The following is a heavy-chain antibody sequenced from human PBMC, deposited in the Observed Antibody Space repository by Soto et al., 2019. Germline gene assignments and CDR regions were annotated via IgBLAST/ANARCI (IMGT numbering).Heavy chain of an antibody. Sequence: QVQLHQSGPGLVKPSQTLSLACSVSGSSITTGYVYWNWLRQLPGRGPEWLGGIFHTGTTYYHPSLKGRLLLSVDTSRDVCCLRVESLTAAGTAIYFCARSFGYCGGTECYGSFAFWGQGALITVSS. CDR2: IFHTGTT. J-gene: IGHJ4*03. V-gene: IGHV4-31*03. CDR3: ARSFGYCGGTECYGSFAF. D-gene: IGHD2-2*01. CDR1: GSSITTGYVY.